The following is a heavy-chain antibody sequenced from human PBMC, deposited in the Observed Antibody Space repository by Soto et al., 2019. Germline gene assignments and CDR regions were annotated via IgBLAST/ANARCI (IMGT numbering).Heavy chain of an antibody. CDR2: TYYRSKWYN. D-gene: IGHD7-27*01. Sequence: KQSQTLSLTCAISGDSVSSNSAAWNWIRQSPSRGLEWLGRTYYRSKWYNDYAVSVKSRITINPDTSKNQFSLQLNSVTPEDTAVYYCARGSGETGKEGYFDYWGQGTLVTVSS. CDR3: ARGSGETGKEGYFDY. V-gene: IGHV6-1*01. CDR1: GDSVSSNSAA. J-gene: IGHJ4*02.